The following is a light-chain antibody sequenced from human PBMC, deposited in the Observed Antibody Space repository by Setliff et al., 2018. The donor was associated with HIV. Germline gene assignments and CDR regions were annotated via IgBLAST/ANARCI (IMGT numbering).Light chain of an antibody. CDR2: EVI. V-gene: IGLV2-23*02. J-gene: IGLJ2*01. Sequence: QSALTQPASGSGSPGQSITISCTGTSSDVGSYNFVSWYQQHPGKAPKLMIYEVIKRPSGVSNRFSGSKSGNTASLTISGLQAEDEADYYCCSYVGSNTLVFGGGTKVTVL. CDR1: SSDVGSYNF. CDR3: CSYVGSNTLV.